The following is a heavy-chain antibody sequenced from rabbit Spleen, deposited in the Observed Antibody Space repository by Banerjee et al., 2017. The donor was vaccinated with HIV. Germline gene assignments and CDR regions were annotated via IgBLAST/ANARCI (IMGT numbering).Heavy chain of an antibody. J-gene: IGHJ6*01. Sequence: QEQLVESGGGLVKPGASLTLTCIASGDSFSGRSYMCWVRQAPGKGLEWIACIELGSSGFTYFASWAKGRFTISKTSSTTVTLHMTSLTAADTATYFCARDTSSSFSSYGMDLWGPGTLVTVS. D-gene: IGHD1-1*01. CDR1: GDSFSGRSY. CDR3: ARDTSSSFSSYGMDL. CDR2: IELGSSGFT. V-gene: IGHV1S45*01.